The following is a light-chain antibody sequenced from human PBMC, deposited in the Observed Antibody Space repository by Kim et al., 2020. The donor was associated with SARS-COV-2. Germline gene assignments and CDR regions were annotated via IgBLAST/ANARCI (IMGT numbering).Light chain of an antibody. CDR1: QSVSSY. CDR3: QQRSNWPPRLT. Sequence: PGERATLSCRASQSVSSYLAWYQQKPGQAPKLLIYDASNRATGIPAMFSGSGSGTDFTLTISSLEPEDFAVYYCQQRSNWPPRLTFGGGTKVDIK. V-gene: IGKV3-11*01. J-gene: IGKJ4*01. CDR2: DAS.